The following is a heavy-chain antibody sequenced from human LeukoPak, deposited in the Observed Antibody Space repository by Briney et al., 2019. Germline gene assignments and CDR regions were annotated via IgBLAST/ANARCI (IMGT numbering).Heavy chain of an antibody. Sequence: PGGSLRLSCAASGFTFSSYAMSWVRQAPGKGLEWVSAISGSGGSTYYADSVRGRFTISRDNSKNTLYLQMNSLRAEDTAVYYCARVVPGLRFLEWLPDYFDYWGQGTLVTVSS. CDR1: GFTFSSYA. V-gene: IGHV3-23*01. D-gene: IGHD3-3*01. J-gene: IGHJ4*02. CDR3: ARVVPGLRFLEWLPDYFDY. CDR2: ISGSGGST.